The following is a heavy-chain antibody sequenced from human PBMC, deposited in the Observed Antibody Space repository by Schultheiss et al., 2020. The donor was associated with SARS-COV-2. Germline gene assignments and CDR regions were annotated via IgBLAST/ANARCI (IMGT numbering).Heavy chain of an antibody. Sequence: GGSLRLSCAASGFTFSSYGMHWVRQAPGKGLEWVAVIWYDGSNKYYADSVKGRFTISRDNSKNTLYLQMNSLRAEDTAVYYCARPYDSSGYYYGPDDAFDIWGQGTMVTVSS. CDR1: GFTFSSYG. CDR2: IWYDGSNK. V-gene: IGHV3-33*01. D-gene: IGHD3-22*01. J-gene: IGHJ3*02. CDR3: ARPYDSSGYYYGPDDAFDI.